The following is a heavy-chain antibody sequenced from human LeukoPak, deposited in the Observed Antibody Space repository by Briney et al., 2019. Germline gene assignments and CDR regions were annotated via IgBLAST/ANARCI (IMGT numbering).Heavy chain of an antibody. CDR3: ASGAAILDY. CDR1: GFTFSSYE. Sequence: GGSLRLSCAASGFTFSSYEMNWVRQAPGKGLEWVSYISNSGSTIYYADSVKGRFTISRDNAKNSLFLHMSSLRAEDTAVYYCASGAAILDYWGQGTLVTVSS. J-gene: IGHJ4*02. CDR2: ISNSGSTI. D-gene: IGHD2-21*02. V-gene: IGHV3-48*03.